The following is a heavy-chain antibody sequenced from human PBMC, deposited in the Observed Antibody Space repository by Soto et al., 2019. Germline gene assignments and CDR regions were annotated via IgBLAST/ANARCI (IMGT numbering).Heavy chain of an antibody. V-gene: IGHV1-18*01. Sequence: QVQLVQSGAEVKKPGASVKVSCKASGYTFTSYGISWVRQAPGQGLEWMGWISAYNGNTNYAQKLQGRVTMTTDTSTSTAYMELRSLRSDDTAVYYCARAVVDYYYDSSGYHFDYWGQGTLVTVSS. CDR1: GYTFTSYG. CDR3: ARAVVDYYYDSSGYHFDY. J-gene: IGHJ4*02. CDR2: ISAYNGNT. D-gene: IGHD3-22*01.